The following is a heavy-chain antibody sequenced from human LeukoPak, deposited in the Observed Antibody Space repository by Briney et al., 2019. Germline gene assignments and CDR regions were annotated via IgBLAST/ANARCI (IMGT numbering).Heavy chain of an antibody. Sequence: GGSLRLSCAASGFTVSSNYLSWIRQAPGKGLEWVSVLYSGGSTYYADSVRGRFSISRDNSKNTLYLQMNSLRAEDTAVYYCARRNAMDVWGQGTTVIVFS. CDR1: GFTVSSNY. J-gene: IGHJ6*02. V-gene: IGHV3-53*01. CDR3: ARRNAMDV. CDR2: LYSGGST.